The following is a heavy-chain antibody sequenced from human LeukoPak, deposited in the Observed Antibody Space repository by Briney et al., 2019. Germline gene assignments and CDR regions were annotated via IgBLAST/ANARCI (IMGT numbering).Heavy chain of an antibody. CDR3: TRGPEWFGVNVDY. V-gene: IGHV1-18*04. Sequence: GASVKVSCKASGCTFTGYYMHWVRQAPGQGLVWMGWISAYNGNTKYAQKLQGRVTMTTDTSTSTAHMELRSLRTDDTAVYYCTRGPEWFGVNVDYWGQGTLVTVSS. J-gene: IGHJ4*02. D-gene: IGHD3-10*01. CDR2: ISAYNGNT. CDR1: GCTFTGYY.